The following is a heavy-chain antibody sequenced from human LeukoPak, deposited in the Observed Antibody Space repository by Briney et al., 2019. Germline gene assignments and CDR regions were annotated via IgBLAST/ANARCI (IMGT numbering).Heavy chain of an antibody. CDR3: ARTGSGSYPYYFDY. Sequence: GRSLRLSCAASGFTFSSYAMHWVRQAPGKGLEWVAVISYDGSNKYYADSVKGRFTISRDNSKNTLYLQMNSQRAEETAVYYCARTGSGSYPYYFDYWGQGTLVTVSS. V-gene: IGHV3-30*04. D-gene: IGHD1-26*01. CDR1: GFTFSSYA. J-gene: IGHJ4*02. CDR2: ISYDGSNK.